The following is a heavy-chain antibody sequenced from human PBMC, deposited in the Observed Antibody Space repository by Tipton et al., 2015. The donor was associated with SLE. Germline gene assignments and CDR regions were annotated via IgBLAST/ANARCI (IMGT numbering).Heavy chain of an antibody. CDR3: ARDPLWVPVYAAAFDL. CDR2: IWHDGSYK. V-gene: IGHV3-33*01. J-gene: IGHJ3*01. Sequence: SLRLSCAASGFTFRSYGMHWVRQAPGKGLEWVGVIWHDGSYKYYAESVKGRFTISRDNSKNTLYLQMNSLRVEDTAVYYCARDPLWVPVYAAAFDLWGQGTMVTVSS. D-gene: IGHD2-8*01. CDR1: GFTFRSYG.